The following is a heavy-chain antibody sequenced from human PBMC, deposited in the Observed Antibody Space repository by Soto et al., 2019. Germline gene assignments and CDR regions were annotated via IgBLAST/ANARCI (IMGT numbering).Heavy chain of an antibody. CDR3: ARHPGVDLKGFEP. CDR1: GGPINRSPYY. V-gene: IGHV4-39*01. CDR2: VYYIGST. J-gene: IGHJ5*02. Sequence: QLQLQESGPGLVKPSETLSLTCTVSGGPINRSPYYWAWIRQPPGKGLEWIGSVYYIGSTFYNPSPKSRLTISVDTSKMQFSLSLWSVAAADAAVYYCARHPGVDLKGFEPSGQGNLVIVSS. D-gene: IGHD2-8*01.